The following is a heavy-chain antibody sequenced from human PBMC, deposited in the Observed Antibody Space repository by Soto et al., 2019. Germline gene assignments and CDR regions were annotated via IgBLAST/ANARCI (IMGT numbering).Heavy chain of an antibody. CDR3: ARHVGDSSDYYMYYGMDV. CDR1: GGGSISSSSYF. Sequence: SETLSLTCTVSGGGSISSSSYFWGWIRQPPGKGLEWIGSINHRGSVYYNPSLKSRVTISVDTSKNEFSLKLSSMTAADTAVYYFARHVGDSSDYYMYYGMDVWGQGTTVTVSS. V-gene: IGHV4-39*01. J-gene: IGHJ6*02. CDR2: INHRGSV. D-gene: IGHD3-22*01.